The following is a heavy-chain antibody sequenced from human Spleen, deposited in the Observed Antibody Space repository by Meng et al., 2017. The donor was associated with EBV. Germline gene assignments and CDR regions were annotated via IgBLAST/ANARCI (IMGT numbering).Heavy chain of an antibody. CDR1: GWSFSGYY. V-gene: IGHV4-34*01. Sequence: QVQVQRGVGGLLKPSEALFLTCAVHGWSFSGYYWSWIRQPPGKGLEWIGEINHSGRTNYNPSLKSRVTISVDTSKNQFSLKLSSVTAADTAVYYCARGETKDDYGDVNWFDPWGQGTLVTVSS. CDR2: INHSGRT. CDR3: ARGETKDDYGDVNWFDP. J-gene: IGHJ5*02. D-gene: IGHD4-17*01.